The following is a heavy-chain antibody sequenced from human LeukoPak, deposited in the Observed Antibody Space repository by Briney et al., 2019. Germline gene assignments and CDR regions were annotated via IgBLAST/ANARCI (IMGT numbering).Heavy chain of an antibody. CDR1: GGSFSGYY. CDR2: INHSGST. V-gene: IGHV4-34*01. J-gene: IGHJ3*02. CDR3: ARLRGSRKTDAFDI. Sequence: SETLSLTCAVYGGSFSGYYWSWIRQPPGKGLEWIGEINHSGSTNYNPSLKSRVTISVDTSKNQFSLKLSSVTAADTAVYYCARLRGSRKTDAFDIWGQGTMVTVSS. D-gene: IGHD3-16*01.